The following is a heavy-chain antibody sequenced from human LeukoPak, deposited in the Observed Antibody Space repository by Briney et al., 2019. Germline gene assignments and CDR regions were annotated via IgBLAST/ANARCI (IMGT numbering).Heavy chain of an antibody. CDR1: GYTFTSYG. J-gene: IGHJ3*02. Sequence: GASVKVSCKASGYTFTSYGISWVRQSPGQGLEWMGWISAYKGNTNYAQKLQGRVTMTTDTSTSTAYMELRSLRSDDTAVYYCARVTMWGATYAFDIWGQGTMVTVSS. V-gene: IGHV1-18*01. CDR2: ISAYKGNT. CDR3: ARVTMWGATYAFDI. D-gene: IGHD1-26*01.